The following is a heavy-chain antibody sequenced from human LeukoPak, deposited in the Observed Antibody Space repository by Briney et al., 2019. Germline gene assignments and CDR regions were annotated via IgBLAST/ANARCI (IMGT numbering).Heavy chain of an antibody. D-gene: IGHD3-16*01. CDR2: IYYSGST. CDR3: ARGEAAKPLNFDY. CDR1: GGSISSHY. J-gene: IGHJ4*02. V-gene: IGHV4-59*11. Sequence: SETLCLTCTVSGGSISSHYWSWIRQPPGKGLEWIGYIYYSGSTNYNPSLKSRVTISVDTSKNQFSLKLSSVTAADTAVYYCARGEAAKPLNFDYWGQGTLVTVSS.